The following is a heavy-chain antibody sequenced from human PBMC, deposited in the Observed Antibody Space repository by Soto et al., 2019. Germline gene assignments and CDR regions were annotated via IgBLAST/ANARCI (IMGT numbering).Heavy chain of an antibody. V-gene: IGHV3-30-3*01. CDR1: GFTFSSYA. Sequence: QVQLVESGGGVVQPGRSLRLSCAASGFTFSSYAMHWVRQAPGKGLEWVAVISYDGSNKYYADSVKGRFTISRDNSKNTLYLQMNSLRAEDTAVYYCARADTSLAVADAFDIWGQGTMVTVSS. J-gene: IGHJ3*02. D-gene: IGHD6-19*01. CDR2: ISYDGSNK. CDR3: ARADTSLAVADAFDI.